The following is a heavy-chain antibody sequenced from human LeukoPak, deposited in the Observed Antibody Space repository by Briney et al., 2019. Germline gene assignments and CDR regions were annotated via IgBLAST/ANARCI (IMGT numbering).Heavy chain of an antibody. D-gene: IGHD2-2*01. Sequence: SGGSLRLSCAASGFTFSSYSMNWVRQAPGKGLEWVSSISSSSSYIYYADSVKGRFTISRDNAKNSLYLQMNSLRAEDTAVYYCARELVVVPAAIFDAFDIWGQGTMVTVSS. CDR3: ARELVVVPAAIFDAFDI. V-gene: IGHV3-21*01. CDR1: GFTFSSYS. J-gene: IGHJ3*02. CDR2: ISSSSSYI.